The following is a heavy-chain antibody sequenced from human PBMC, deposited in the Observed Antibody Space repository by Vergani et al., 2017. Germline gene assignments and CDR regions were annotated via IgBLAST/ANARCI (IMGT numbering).Heavy chain of an antibody. CDR2: IDHTGRP. CDR3: ARVNTETNGHLYYYYYMDV. Sequence: QVQLQQWGGGLLKPSETLSLTCVVNGGSFTSYHWTWIRQSPVEGLEWVGDIDHTGRPDYNPSLKTRLTMSVDKSRNPFSRTLNSVTATDTAIYFCARVNTETNGHLYYYYYMDVWGQGTAVTVS. J-gene: IGHJ6*03. D-gene: IGHD4-11*01. V-gene: IGHV4-34*01. CDR1: GGSFTSYH.